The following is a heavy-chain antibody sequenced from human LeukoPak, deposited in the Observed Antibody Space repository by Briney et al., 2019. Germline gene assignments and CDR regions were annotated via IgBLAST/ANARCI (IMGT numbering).Heavy chain of an antibody. CDR1: GYTFTGYY. V-gene: IGHV1-2*04. CDR2: INPNSGGT. D-gene: IGHD3-10*01. J-gene: IGHJ6*04. Sequence: ASVKVSCKASGYTFTGYYMHWVRQAPGHGLEWIGWINPNSGGTNYAQKFQGWVTMTRDTSISTAYMELSRLRSDDTAVYYCARGGSGSYLSPAFYGMDVWGKGTTVTVSS. CDR3: ARGGSGSYLSPAFYGMDV.